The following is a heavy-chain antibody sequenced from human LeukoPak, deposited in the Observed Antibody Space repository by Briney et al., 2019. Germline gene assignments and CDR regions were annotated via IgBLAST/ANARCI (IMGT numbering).Heavy chain of an antibody. CDR2: IYPGDSDA. Sequence: GESLKISCKGSGYSFTTYWIGWVRQMPGKGLEWMGNIYPGDSDARYSPAFQGQVTISADKSINTVYLQWNSLKTSDTAMYYCARHVDTAMLTLNWFDLWGQGTLVTVSS. CDR1: GYSFTTYW. CDR3: ARHVDTAMLTLNWFDL. J-gene: IGHJ5*02. D-gene: IGHD5-18*01. V-gene: IGHV5-51*01.